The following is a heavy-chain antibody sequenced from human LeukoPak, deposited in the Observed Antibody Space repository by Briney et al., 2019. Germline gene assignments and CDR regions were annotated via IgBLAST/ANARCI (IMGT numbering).Heavy chain of an antibody. CDR3: ARVQNLYYYGMDV. J-gene: IGHJ6*02. CDR1: GYTFTGYY. V-gene: IGHV1-2*04. Sequence: ASVKVSCKASGYTFTGYYMHWVRQAPGQGLEWMGWINPNSGGTNYAQKFQGWVTMTRDTSISTAYMELSRLRSDDTAVYYCARVQNLYYYGMDVWGQGTTVTVSS. D-gene: IGHD2/OR15-2a*01. CDR2: INPNSGGT.